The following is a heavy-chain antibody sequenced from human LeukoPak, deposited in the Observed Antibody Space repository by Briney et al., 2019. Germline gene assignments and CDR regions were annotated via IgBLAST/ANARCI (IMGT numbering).Heavy chain of an antibody. J-gene: IGHJ4*02. V-gene: IGHV3-33*01. CDR1: GFTFGGYG. Sequence: PGRSLRLSCAGSGFTFGGYGMHWFRQTPGKGLEWVAVIAYDGSRAFYADSVKGRFTISRENSKNTMSVQMDVLRAEDTAVYYCTRYNNDHFDYWGQGTLVTVSS. CDR3: TRYNNDHFDY. CDR2: IAYDGSRA. D-gene: IGHD1-14*01.